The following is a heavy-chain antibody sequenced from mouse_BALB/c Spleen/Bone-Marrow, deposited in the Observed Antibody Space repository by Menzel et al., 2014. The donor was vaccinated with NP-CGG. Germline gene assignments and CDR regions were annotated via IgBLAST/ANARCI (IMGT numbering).Heavy chain of an antibody. V-gene: IGHV5-9-2*01. J-gene: IGHJ3*01. Sequence: DVKLVESGGGLVKSGGSLKLSCAASGFSFNSXGXSWVRQTPXKRLEWVATISXXGSYTFYPDSVKGRFTISRDNAKNNLYLQLSSLRSEDTALYYCARHAYYDQTEVSFVYWGQGTLVTVSA. D-gene: IGHD2-4*01. CDR1: GFSFNSXG. CDR2: ISXXGSYT. CDR3: ARHAYYDQTEVSFVY.